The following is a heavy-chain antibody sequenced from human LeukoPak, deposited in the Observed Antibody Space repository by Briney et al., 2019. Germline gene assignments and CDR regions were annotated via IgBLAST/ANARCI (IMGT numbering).Heavy chain of an antibody. J-gene: IGHJ6*02. D-gene: IGHD5-18*01. CDR2: IYYSGST. CDR1: GGSVSSSGYY. V-gene: IGHV4-39*01. Sequence: SETLSLTCTVSGGSVSSSGYYWGWIRQPPGKGLEWIGSIYYSGSTYYNPSLKSRVTISVDTSKNQFSLKLSSVTAADTAVYYCARAKVFRRGYSYGYRYYYGMDVWGQGTTVTVSS. CDR3: ARAKVFRRGYSYGYRYYYGMDV.